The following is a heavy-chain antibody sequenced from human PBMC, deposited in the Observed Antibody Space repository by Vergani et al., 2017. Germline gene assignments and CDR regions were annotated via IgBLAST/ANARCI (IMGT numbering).Heavy chain of an antibody. CDR3: ARGRITMVRGVMRYFDL. V-gene: IGHV4-4*03. CDR1: GGSISSSNW. D-gene: IGHD3-10*01. J-gene: IGHJ2*01. CDR2: LYHSGST. Sequence: QVQLQESGPGLVKPPGTLSLTCAVSGGSISSSNWWSWVRQPPGKGLEWIGELYHSGSTNYNPSLKSRVTISVDKSKNQFSLKLSSVTAADTAVYYCARGRITMVRGVMRYFDLWGRGTLVTVSS.